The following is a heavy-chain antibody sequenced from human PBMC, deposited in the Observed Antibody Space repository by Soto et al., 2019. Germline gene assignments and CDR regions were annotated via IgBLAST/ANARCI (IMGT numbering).Heavy chain of an antibody. CDR3: AITERYFDWPGH. V-gene: IGHV3-74*01. Sequence: PGGSLRLSCAASGFTFSSYWMYWVRQAPGKGLVWVSRSNSDGSDTNYADSVKGRFTISRDNAKNKLYLQMNSLRAEDTAIYFCAITERYFDWPGHWGQGTLVTVSS. D-gene: IGHD3-9*01. CDR2: SNSDGSDT. J-gene: IGHJ4*02. CDR1: GFTFSSYW.